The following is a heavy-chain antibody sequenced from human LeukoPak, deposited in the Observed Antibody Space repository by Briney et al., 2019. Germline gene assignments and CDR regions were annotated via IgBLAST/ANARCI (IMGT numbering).Heavy chain of an antibody. CDR1: GSSFTSYW. V-gene: IGHV5-10-1*01. CDR2: IDHNDSYT. D-gene: IGHD1-26*01. CDR3: ARRAGVGPNFDY. J-gene: IGHJ4*02. Sequence: GESLKISCKGSGSSFTSYWISWVRQMPGKGLERMGSIDHNDSYTNYSPPFQSHVTISADKSISTAYLQWSSLKASDTAMYYCARRAGVGPNFDYWGQGTLVTVSS.